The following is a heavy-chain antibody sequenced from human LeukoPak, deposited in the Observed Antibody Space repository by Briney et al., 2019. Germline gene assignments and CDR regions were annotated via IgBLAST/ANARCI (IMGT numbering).Heavy chain of an antibody. V-gene: IGHV4-34*01. CDR3: ARAKYGDDYYYGMDV. Sequence: SETLSLTFAVYGGSFSGYYWSWIRQPPGRGLEWIGEINHSGSTNYNPSLKSRVTLSVDTSKNQFSLRLSSVTAADTAVYYCARAKYGDDYYYGMDVWGQGTTVTVSS. J-gene: IGHJ6*02. CDR2: INHSGST. CDR1: GGSFSGYY. D-gene: IGHD4-17*01.